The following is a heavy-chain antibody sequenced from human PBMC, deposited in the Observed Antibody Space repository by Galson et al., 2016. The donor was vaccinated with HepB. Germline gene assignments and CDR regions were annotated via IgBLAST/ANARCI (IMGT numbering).Heavy chain of an antibody. CDR3: ARGATGRETFDI. CDR2: MTSNSGNT. D-gene: IGHD1-1*01. CDR1: GYTFTNSD. J-gene: IGHJ3*02. Sequence: SVKVSCKASGYTFTNSDIHWVRQAPGQGLEWMGWMTSNSGNTVFAQKITGRIAMTRNIPMRTAYMDLSSLSLEDTAIYFCARGATGRETFDIWGQGTVVTVSS. V-gene: IGHV1-8*01.